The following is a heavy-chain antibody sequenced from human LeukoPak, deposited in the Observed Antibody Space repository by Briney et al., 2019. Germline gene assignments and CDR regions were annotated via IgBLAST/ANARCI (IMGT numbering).Heavy chain of an antibody. CDR1: GYTFTSYG. V-gene: IGHV1-18*01. Sequence: ASVKVSCKASGYTFTSYGIIWVRQAPGQGLEWMGWISAYNGNTNYAQKLQGRVTMTTDTSTSTAYMELRSLRSDDTAVYYCARSGGLRLVGWFDPWGQGTLVTVSS. CDR3: ARSGGLRLVGWFDP. D-gene: IGHD5-12*01. J-gene: IGHJ5*02. CDR2: ISAYNGNT.